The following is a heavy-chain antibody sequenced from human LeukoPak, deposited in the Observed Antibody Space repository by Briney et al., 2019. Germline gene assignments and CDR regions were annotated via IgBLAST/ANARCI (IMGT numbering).Heavy chain of an antibody. J-gene: IGHJ4*02. V-gene: IGHV3-33*01. CDR3: AGSIAVAGTIDY. CDR2: IWYDGSNK. Sequence: GRSLRLSCAASGFTFSSYGMHWVRQAPGKGLEWVAVIWYDGSNKYYADSVKGRFTISRDNSKNTLYLQMNNLRAEDTAVYYCAGSIAVAGTIDYWGQGTLVTVSS. CDR1: GFTFSSYG. D-gene: IGHD6-19*01.